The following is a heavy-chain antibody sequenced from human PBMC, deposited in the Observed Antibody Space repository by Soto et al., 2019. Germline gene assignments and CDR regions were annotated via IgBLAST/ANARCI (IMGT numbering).Heavy chain of an antibody. Sequence: EVQLLESGGGLVQPGGSLRLSCAASGFTCSRYAMSWVRQAPGKGLEWVSTISGTGGNTYYGQSVKGRFTISRDNSKNTVYVQMNSLRAEDTAVYYCAKIVVAEAATPFFDYWGQGALVTVSA. CDR2: ISGTGGNT. J-gene: IGHJ4*02. D-gene: IGHD2-15*01. V-gene: IGHV3-23*01. CDR1: GFTCSRYA. CDR3: AKIVVAEAATPFFDY.